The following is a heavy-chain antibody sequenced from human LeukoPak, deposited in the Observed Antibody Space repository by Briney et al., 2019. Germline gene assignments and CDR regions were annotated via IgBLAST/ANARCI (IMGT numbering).Heavy chain of an antibody. J-gene: IGHJ4*02. CDR3: AVHLPGDYLDR. V-gene: IGHV1-8*01. Sequence: SVRLCCNSSEYTFNFYDINLVRQRPGQGLEWKGWVNTNSGDTGFAQEYQGRVTITRNSSITTAYMELSRLRSEDTAVYYCAVHLPGDYLDRWGQGTLVTVSS. CDR2: VNTNSGDT. CDR1: EYTFNFYD.